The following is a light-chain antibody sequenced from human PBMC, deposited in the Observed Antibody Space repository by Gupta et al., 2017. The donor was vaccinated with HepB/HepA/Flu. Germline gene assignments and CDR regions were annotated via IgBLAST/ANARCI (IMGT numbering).Light chain of an antibody. V-gene: IGKV1-9*01. J-gene: IGKJ5*01. CDR1: QDINSY. Sequence: DIQLTQSPSFLSASVGDRVTITCRASQDINSYLIWYQQKPGKAPNLLIYTASTLQGGVPSRFSGSGYGTEFTLTISSLQPEDFATYYCQQFNSYPITFGQGTRLDIK. CDR3: QQFNSYPIT. CDR2: TAS.